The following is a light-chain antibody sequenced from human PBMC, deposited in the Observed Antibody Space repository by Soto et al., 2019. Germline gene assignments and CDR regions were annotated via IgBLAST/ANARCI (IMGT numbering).Light chain of an antibody. V-gene: IGKV1-39*01. Sequence: DIQMTQSPSSLSASVGDSVTITCRASQSIRNYLNWYQQRPGKAPKHLIYAASTLKGGVPSRFSGSGSGTDFTLTISSLQPEDSATYYCQQSYNTLFTFGPGTNVDVK. CDR2: AAS. CDR3: QQSYNTLFT. J-gene: IGKJ3*01. CDR1: QSIRNY.